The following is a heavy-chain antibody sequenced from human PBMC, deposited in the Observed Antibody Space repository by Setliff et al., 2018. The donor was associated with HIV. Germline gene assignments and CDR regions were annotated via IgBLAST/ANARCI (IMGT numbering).Heavy chain of an antibody. V-gene: IGHV3-53*01. J-gene: IGHJ6*03. D-gene: IGHD3-16*02. CDR3: ARGVRDYFDYAWSTYRLGYYMDV. CDR2: IYVGDTT. Sequence: GGSLRLSCAASGFAVSGNYMSWVRQAPGKGLEWVSVIYVGDTTYYADSVKGRFTISRDNSKNTLYLQMNSLRAADTAVFYCARGVRDYFDYAWSTYRLGYYMDVWGKGIPVTVSS. CDR1: GFAVSGNY.